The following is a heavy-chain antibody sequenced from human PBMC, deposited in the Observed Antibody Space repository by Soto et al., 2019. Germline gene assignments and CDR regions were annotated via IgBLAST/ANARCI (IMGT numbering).Heavy chain of an antibody. V-gene: IGHV3-11*01. CDR2: ISSSGEGI. CDR3: AGVAIESSGYDVYDFHH. J-gene: IGHJ1*01. CDR1: GFSFSDYY. Sequence: QVQLVESGGGSVKPGGSLTLSCAASGFSFSDYYMSWVRQAPGKGLDWVAYISSSGEGIYYGGSVKGRFAISRDNSKNSLLLQRNSLRDEDTALYFCAGVAIESSGYDVYDFHHWGQGTLVTVSS. D-gene: IGHD5-12*01.